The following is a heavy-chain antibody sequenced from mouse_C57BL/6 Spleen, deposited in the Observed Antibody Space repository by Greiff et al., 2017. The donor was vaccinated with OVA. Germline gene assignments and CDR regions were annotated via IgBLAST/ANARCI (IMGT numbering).Heavy chain of an antibody. V-gene: IGHV3-6*01. CDR3: ASPHGYRFAY. J-gene: IGHJ3*01. Sequence: ESGPGLVKPSQSLSLTCSVTGYSITSGYYWNWIRQFPGNKLEWMGYISYDGSNNYNPSLKNRISITRDTSKNQFFLKLNSVTTEDTATYYCASPHGYRFAYWGQGTLVTVSA. CDR2: ISYDGSN. CDR1: GYSITSGYY. D-gene: IGHD2-2*01.